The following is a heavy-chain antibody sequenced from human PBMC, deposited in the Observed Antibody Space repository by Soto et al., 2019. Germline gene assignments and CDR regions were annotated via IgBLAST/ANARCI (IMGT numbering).Heavy chain of an antibody. J-gene: IGHJ4*02. CDR1: GYTFAVYY. V-gene: IGHV1-2*02. Sequence: ASVKVSCKASGYTFAVYYMHWVRQAPGQGLEWMGWINPKSGGTMYPQKFQGRVTMTWDTSISTAYMALTRLRSDDTAVYYCARDLAKGGGSAGFDYWGQGTLVTVSS. D-gene: IGHD1-26*01. CDR2: INPKSGGT. CDR3: ARDLAKGGGSAGFDY.